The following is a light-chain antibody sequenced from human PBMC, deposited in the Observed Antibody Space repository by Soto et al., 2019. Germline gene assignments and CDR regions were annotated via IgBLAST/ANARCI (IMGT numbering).Light chain of an antibody. CDR2: WAS. J-gene: IGKJ2*01. CDR3: QQYQSAPYT. V-gene: IGKV4-1*01. Sequence: DIVMTQSPDSLAVSLGERATINCKSSQSVLYSSNNKNYLAWYQQKPGQPPKLLIYWASTREFGVPDRFTGSGSGTDFTLTISSLQAVDVAVYYCQQYQSAPYTFGQGTKLEIK. CDR1: QSVLYSSNNKNY.